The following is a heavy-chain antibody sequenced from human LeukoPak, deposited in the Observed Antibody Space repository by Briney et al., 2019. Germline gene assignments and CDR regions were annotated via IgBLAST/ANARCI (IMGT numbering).Heavy chain of an antibody. Sequence: SEILSLTCTVSGGSISSYYWSWIRQPAGKGLEWIGRIYTSGSTNYNPSLKSRVTMSVDTSKNQFSLKLSSVTAADTAVYYCARDPLYSSGWYALHNYYYGMDVWGQGTTVTVSS. V-gene: IGHV4-4*07. J-gene: IGHJ6*02. CDR1: GGSISSYY. CDR2: IYTSGST. D-gene: IGHD6-19*01. CDR3: ARDPLYSSGWYALHNYYYGMDV.